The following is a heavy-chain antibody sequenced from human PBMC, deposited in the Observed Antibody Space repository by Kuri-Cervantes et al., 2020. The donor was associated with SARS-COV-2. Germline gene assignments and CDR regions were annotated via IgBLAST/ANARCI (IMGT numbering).Heavy chain of an antibody. V-gene: IGHV3-7*01. CDR3: ARCGSSWYFWERLLFDY. CDR2: IKQDGSEK. Sequence: GESLKISCAASGFTFSSYWMSWVRQAPGKGLEWVANIKQDGSEKYYVDSVKGRFTISRDNAKNSLYLQMNSLRAEDTAVYYCARCGSSWYFWERLLFDYWGQGTLVTVSS. J-gene: IGHJ4*02. CDR1: GFTFSSYW. D-gene: IGHD6-13*01.